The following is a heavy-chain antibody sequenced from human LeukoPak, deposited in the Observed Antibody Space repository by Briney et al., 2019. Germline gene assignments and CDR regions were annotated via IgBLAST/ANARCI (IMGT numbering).Heavy chain of an antibody. V-gene: IGHV3-23*01. Sequence: PGGSLVLSCAASGFPFSSYGMSWVRAAPGKVLEWVSAISGSGGSTYYADSVRGRFIISRDNSKNTQYLQMNRRRADVTAVYCCAKDRGTMVRGVIGYWGQGTLVTVSS. CDR1: GFPFSSYG. CDR2: ISGSGGST. D-gene: IGHD3-10*01. J-gene: IGHJ4*02. CDR3: AKDRGTMVRGVIGY.